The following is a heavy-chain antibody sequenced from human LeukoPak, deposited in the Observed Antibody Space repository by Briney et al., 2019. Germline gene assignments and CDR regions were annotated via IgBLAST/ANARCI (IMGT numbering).Heavy chain of an antibody. CDR3: ARDLWAGRFRRETWGALDI. Sequence: PGGSLRLSCAASGFTFSSYWMNWVRQAPGKGLEWVANIKQDGSEKYYVDSVKGRFTISRDNAKNSLYLQMNSLRAEDTAVYYCARDLWAGRFRRETWGALDIWGQGTMVTVSS. CDR1: GFTFSSYW. D-gene: IGHD3-10*01. V-gene: IGHV3-7*04. J-gene: IGHJ3*02. CDR2: IKQDGSEK.